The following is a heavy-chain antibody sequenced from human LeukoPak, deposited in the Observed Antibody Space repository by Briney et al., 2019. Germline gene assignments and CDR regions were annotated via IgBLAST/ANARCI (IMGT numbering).Heavy chain of an antibody. CDR3: ARDRSSGSYLSYGMDV. D-gene: IGHD3-10*01. CDR1: GGTFISYT. J-gene: IGHJ6*02. Sequence: GSSVKVSCKASGGTFISYTISWVRQAPGQGLEWMGGIIPILGIANYAQRFQGRVTITADKSTSTAYMELSSLRSEDTAVYYCARDRSSGSYLSYGMDVWGQGTTVTVSS. CDR2: IIPILGIA. V-gene: IGHV1-69*04.